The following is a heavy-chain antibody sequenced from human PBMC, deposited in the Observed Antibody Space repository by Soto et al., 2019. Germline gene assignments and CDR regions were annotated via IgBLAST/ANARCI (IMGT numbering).Heavy chain of an antibody. CDR3: ATRELPVAFDI. J-gene: IGHJ3*02. V-gene: IGHV3-15*01. D-gene: IGHD1-26*01. Sequence: GGSLRLSCAASGFTFSNAWMSWVRQAPGKGLEWVGRIKSKTDGGTTDYAAPVKGRFTISRDDSKNTLYLQMNSLKTEDTAVYYCATRELPVAFDIWGQGTMVTVSS. CDR2: IKSKTDGGTT. CDR1: GFTFSNAW.